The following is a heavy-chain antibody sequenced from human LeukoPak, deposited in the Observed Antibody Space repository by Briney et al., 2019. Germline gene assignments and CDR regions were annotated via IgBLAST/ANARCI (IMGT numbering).Heavy chain of an antibody. CDR1: GGTFSSYA. V-gene: IGHV1-46*01. J-gene: IGHJ3*02. CDR3: ARIRDGYNDAYDI. Sequence: ASVKVSCKASGGTFSSYAISWVRQAPGQVLEWMGLINPDGGNTNYAQNFQGRVTLTRDTSTSTVYMELSSLRSEDTAIYYCARIRDGYNDAYDIWGQGTVVTVPS. D-gene: IGHD5-24*01. CDR2: INPDGGNT.